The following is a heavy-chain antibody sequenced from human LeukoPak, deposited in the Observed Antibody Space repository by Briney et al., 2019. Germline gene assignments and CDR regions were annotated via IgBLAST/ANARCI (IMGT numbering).Heavy chain of an antibody. CDR2: IWYDGSNK. J-gene: IGHJ4*02. CDR3: ARAAYDSSGYLTL. Sequence: PGRSLRLSCAASGFTFSSYGMHWVRQAPGKGLEWVAVIWYDGSNKYHADSVKGRFTISRDNSKNKFYLQMNSPRAEDTAVYYCARAAYDSSGYLTLWGQGTLVTVSS. D-gene: IGHD3-22*01. V-gene: IGHV3-33*01. CDR1: GFTFSSYG.